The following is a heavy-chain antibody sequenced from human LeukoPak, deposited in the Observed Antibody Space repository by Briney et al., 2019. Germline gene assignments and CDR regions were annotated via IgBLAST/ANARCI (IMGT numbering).Heavy chain of an antibody. J-gene: IGHJ6*02. V-gene: IGHV1-18*01. CDR3: ARDGVPIVVYYYGMDV. D-gene: IGHD2-15*01. CDR2: ISAYNGNT. CDR1: GYTFTGYG. Sequence: GASVKVSCKASGYTFTGYGISWVRQAPGQGLEWMGWISAYNGNTNYAQKLQGRVTMTTDTSTSTAYMELRSLRSDDTAVYYCARDGVPIVVYYYGMDVWGQGTTVTVSS.